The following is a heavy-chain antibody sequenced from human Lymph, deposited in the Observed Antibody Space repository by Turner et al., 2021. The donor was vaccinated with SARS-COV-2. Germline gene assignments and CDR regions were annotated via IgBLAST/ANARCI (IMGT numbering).Heavy chain of an antibody. V-gene: IGHV4-30-4*01. CDR2: IYCSGIS. J-gene: IGHJ4*02. CDR1: GGPISSGDQH. D-gene: IGHD6-13*01. Sequence: QVRLQESGPGRGKPAQTLSPTCTVAGGPISSGDQHWSWIRQPPGKGLGWIGDIYCSGISYFNSSSKSRVTISVDTSKNQFSLKLSSVTAADTAVYYCARVRYNSSWYFGVNDPSPRYYFDYWGQGTLVTVSS. CDR3: ARVRYNSSWYFGVNDPSPRYYFDY.